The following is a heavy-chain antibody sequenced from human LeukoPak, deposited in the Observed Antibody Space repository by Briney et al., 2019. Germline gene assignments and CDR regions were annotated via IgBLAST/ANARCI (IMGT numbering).Heavy chain of an antibody. V-gene: IGHV3-43*02. CDR1: GFTFDDYA. Sequence: VQPGGSLSLSCATSGFTFDDYAMQWVRPAPGKGLEWVSLISGDGGSTYYADSVKGRFTISRDNSKNSLYLQMNSLRTEDTALYYCAKDSGFFGVVICGYWGQGTLVTVSS. J-gene: IGHJ4*02. CDR2: ISGDGGST. CDR3: AKDSGFFGVVICGY. D-gene: IGHD3-3*01.